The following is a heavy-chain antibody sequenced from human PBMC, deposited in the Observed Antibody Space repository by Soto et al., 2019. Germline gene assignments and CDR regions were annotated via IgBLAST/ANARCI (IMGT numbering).Heavy chain of an antibody. CDR2: ITPMFGTA. CDR1: GGTFSRYA. CDR3: AQTLCSAVAGPGLFYL. V-gene: IGHV1-69*12. Sequence: QVQLVQSGAEVKKPGSSVKVSCKASGGTFSRYAISWVRQAPGQGLEWMGGITPMFGTANYAQKFQGRVTITADESTSTVHMELRRLRSEDTAVYYCAQTLCSAVAGPGLFYLWGRGTLVIVSS. J-gene: IGHJ2*01. D-gene: IGHD6-19*01.